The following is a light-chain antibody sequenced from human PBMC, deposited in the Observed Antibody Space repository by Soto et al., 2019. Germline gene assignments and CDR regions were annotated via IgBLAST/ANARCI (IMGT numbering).Light chain of an antibody. CDR1: QDISSW. J-gene: IGKJ5*01. CDR3: QQASSFPPT. CDR2: AAS. V-gene: IGKV1-12*01. Sequence: DIQMTQSPSSVSASVGGRVTITCRASQDISSWLAWYQQKPGKAPKIMIYAASSLQGGVPSRFSGSGSGTEFTLTISSLQPEDFATYYCQQASSFPPTFGQGTRLDIK.